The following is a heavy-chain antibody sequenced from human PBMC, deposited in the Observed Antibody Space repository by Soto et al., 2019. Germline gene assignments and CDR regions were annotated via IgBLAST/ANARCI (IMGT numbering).Heavy chain of an antibody. CDR2: ISPSSSTI. J-gene: IGHJ4*02. Sequence: GGSLRLSFAASGFTFSSHSMNWVRQAPGKGLEWVSYISPSSSTIYYADSVKGRFTISRDNAKDSLYLQMNSLRAEDTAVYYCAREQYYYDSSGYSYWGQGTLVTVSS. CDR1: GFTFSSHS. D-gene: IGHD3-22*01. CDR3: AREQYYYDSSGYSY. V-gene: IGHV3-48*01.